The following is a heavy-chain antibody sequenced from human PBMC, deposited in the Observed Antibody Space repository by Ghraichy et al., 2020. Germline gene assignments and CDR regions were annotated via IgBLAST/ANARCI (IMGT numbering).Heavy chain of an antibody. D-gene: IGHD1-26*01. Sequence: GGSLRLSCAASGFTFSSHSMNWVRQAPGKGLEWLSYVSFGGTTIYYADSVKGRFTISRDNDRDSLYLQMDDLRAEDTAVYYCARERPPIVGPPSFFDFWGQGILVTVSS. V-gene: IGHV3-48*01. CDR2: VSFGGTTI. CDR3: ARERPPIVGPPSFFDF. J-gene: IGHJ4*02. CDR1: GFTFSSHS.